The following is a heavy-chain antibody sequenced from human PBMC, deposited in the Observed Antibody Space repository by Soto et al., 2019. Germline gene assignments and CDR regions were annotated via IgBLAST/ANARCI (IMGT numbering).Heavy chain of an antibody. J-gene: IGHJ5*02. D-gene: IGHD6-13*01. CDR3: AIDKYSSSSQLPNWFDP. CDR1: GYTFTSYY. CDR2: INPSGGST. V-gene: IGHV1-46*01. Sequence: QVQLVQSGAEVKKPGASVKVSCKASGYTFTSYYMHWVRQAPGQGLEWMGIINPSGGSTSYAQKFQGRVTMTRDTSTSTVYMELSSLRSEDTAVYYCAIDKYSSSSQLPNWFDPWGQGTLVTVSS.